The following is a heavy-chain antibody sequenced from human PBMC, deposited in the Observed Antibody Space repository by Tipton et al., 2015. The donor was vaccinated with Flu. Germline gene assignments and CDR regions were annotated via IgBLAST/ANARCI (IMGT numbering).Heavy chain of an antibody. CDR3: AKAIDYGPSYYFDY. J-gene: IGHJ4*02. CDR1: GFTFDAYA. V-gene: IGHV3-9*01. Sequence: SLRLSCAASGFTFDAYAMYWVRQAPGKGLERVSGISWNRVNIDYVDSVRGRFTISRDNAKNSLSPQMHSLRVEDTALYYCAKAIDYGPSYYFDYWGQGTLVTVSS. D-gene: IGHD4-17*01. CDR2: ISWNRVNI.